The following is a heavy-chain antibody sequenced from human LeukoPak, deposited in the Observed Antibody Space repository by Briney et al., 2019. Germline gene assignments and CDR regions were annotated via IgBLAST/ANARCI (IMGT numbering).Heavy chain of an antibody. J-gene: IGHJ3*02. CDR2: INPHSGGT. CDR3: AREIVATIGGAFDI. CDR1: GYTFSYDD. Sequence: ASMKVSCKASGYTFSYDDLHLVRQAPGHGLDWMGWINPHSGGTHYAQKFHGRVTMTRDTSISTAYMELSSLRSDDTAVYFCAREIVATIGGAFDIWGQGTMVTVSS. D-gene: IGHD5-12*01. V-gene: IGHV1-2*02.